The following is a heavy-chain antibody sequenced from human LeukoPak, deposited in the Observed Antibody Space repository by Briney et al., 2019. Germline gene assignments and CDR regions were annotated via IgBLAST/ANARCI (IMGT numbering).Heavy chain of an antibody. Sequence: SDTLSLTCTLSGYSITSTNWWGWIRQPPGKGLECIGYIYYSGTTHYNPSPKSRVTISVDTSKNQFSLKLSSVTAADTAVYYCARGDYDILTGYYSLYYYYMDVWGKGTTVTVSS. CDR1: GYSITSTNW. CDR3: ARGDYDILTGYYSLYYYYMDV. V-gene: IGHV4-28*03. CDR2: IYYSGTT. J-gene: IGHJ6*03. D-gene: IGHD3-9*01.